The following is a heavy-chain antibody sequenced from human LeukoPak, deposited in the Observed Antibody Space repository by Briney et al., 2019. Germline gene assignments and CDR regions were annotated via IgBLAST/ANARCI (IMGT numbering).Heavy chain of an antibody. CDR2: IKQDGSDK. V-gene: IGHV3-7*01. D-gene: IGHD1-1*01. CDR3: VRDFSRTRLERPFDY. CDR1: GFTFSTYW. Sequence: GGSLRLSCAASGFTFSTYWMTWVRQAPGKGLEWVANIKQDGSDKYYVDSVKGRFTISKDNAKNSLYLQMNRLRAEDTAVYYCVRDFSRTRLERPFDYWGQGTLVTVSS. J-gene: IGHJ4*02.